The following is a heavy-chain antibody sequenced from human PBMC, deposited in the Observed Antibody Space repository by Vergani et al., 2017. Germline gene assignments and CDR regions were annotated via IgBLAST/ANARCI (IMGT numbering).Heavy chain of an antibody. Sequence: EVQLVESGGGLVQPGRSLRLSCAASGFNFDDYAMHWVRPAPGKGLEWVSGIRWKSGSIGYADSVKGRFTISRDNAKNSLYLQMNSLRAEDTALYCCAKGWRITMVRGGRPMDVWGEGTTVTVSS. V-gene: IGHV3-9*01. CDR1: GFNFDDYA. CDR2: IRWKSGSI. CDR3: AKGWRITMVRGGRPMDV. J-gene: IGHJ6*04. D-gene: IGHD3-10*01.